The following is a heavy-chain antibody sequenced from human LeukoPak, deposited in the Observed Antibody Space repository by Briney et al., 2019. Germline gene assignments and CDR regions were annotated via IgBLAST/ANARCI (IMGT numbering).Heavy chain of an antibody. Sequence: PSETLSLTCTVSGGSISSHYWSWIRQPPGKGLEWIGEINHSGSTNYNPSLKSRVTISVDTSKNQFSLKLSSVTAADTAVYYCASQTYYDFWSGYRGGNYYYYYMDVWGKGTTVTVSS. J-gene: IGHJ6*03. CDR3: ASQTYYDFWSGYRGGNYYYYYMDV. V-gene: IGHV4-34*01. CDR2: INHSGST. D-gene: IGHD3-3*01. CDR1: GGSISSHY.